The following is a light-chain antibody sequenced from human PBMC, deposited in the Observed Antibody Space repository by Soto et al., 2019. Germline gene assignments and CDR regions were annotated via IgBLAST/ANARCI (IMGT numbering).Light chain of an antibody. CDR2: AAS. Sequence: DIQLTQSPSFLSASVGDRVTITCRASQGISSYLAWYQQKPGKAPKLLIYAASTLQSGVPSRFSGSGSGTEFTLTIISLQPEDFATYYFQQFNSYPLTFGGGTNVEIK. CDR3: QQFNSYPLT. CDR1: QGISSY. J-gene: IGKJ4*01. V-gene: IGKV1-9*01.